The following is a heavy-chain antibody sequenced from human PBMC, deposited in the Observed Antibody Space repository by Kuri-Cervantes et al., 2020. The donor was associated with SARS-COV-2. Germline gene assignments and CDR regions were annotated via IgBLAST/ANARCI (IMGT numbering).Heavy chain of an antibody. CDR1: GGSVSNYGYY. CDR3: ARDLGGSNYGGGDY. V-gene: IGHV4-61*10. J-gene: IGHJ4*02. D-gene: IGHD4-23*01. Sequence: GSLRLSCTVSGGSVSNYGYYWSWIRQPAGKGLEWIGFIYASGGTSYNASLKSRVTISVDTSKSQFSLKLSSVTAADTAVYYCARDLGGSNYGGGDYWGQGTLVTVSS. CDR2: IYASGGT.